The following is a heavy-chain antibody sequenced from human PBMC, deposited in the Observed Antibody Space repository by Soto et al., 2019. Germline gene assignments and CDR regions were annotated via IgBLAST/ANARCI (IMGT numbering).Heavy chain of an antibody. Sequence: SSETLSLTCAVYGGSFSGYYWSWIRQPPGKGLEWIGEINHSGSTNYNPSLKSRVTISVDTSKNQFSLKLSSVTAADTAVYYCARGRRLRFLEWSTRRNWFDPWGQGTLVTVSS. CDR1: GGSFSGYY. J-gene: IGHJ5*02. D-gene: IGHD3-3*01. V-gene: IGHV4-34*01. CDR3: ARGRRLRFLEWSTRRNWFDP. CDR2: INHSGST.